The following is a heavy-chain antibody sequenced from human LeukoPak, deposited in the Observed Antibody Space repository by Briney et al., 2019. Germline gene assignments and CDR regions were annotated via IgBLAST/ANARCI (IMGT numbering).Heavy chain of an antibody. J-gene: IGHJ5*02. Sequence: SVKVSCKASGGTFSSYAISWVRQAPGQGLEWKGGIILNFGRTTYEKKFQRRGTIITDDTTSTAYMERSSMRCEEKAVYYCAGRAMVPNWFDPWGQGTLVTVSS. V-gene: IGHV1-69*05. CDR1: GGTFSSYA. CDR3: AGRAMVPNWFDP. D-gene: IGHD5-18*01. CDR2: IILNFGRT.